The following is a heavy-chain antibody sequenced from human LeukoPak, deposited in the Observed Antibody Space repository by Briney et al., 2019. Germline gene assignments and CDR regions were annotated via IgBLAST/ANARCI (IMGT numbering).Heavy chain of an antibody. D-gene: IGHD6-19*01. V-gene: IGHV4-34*01. J-gene: IGHJ2*01. CDR3: ARRAVAEWYFDL. CDR1: GGSFSGYY. Sequence: SETLSLTCAVYGGSFSGYYWSWIRQPPGKGLEWIGEINHSGSTNYNPSLKSRVTISVDTPKNQFSLNLSSVTAADTAVYYCARRAVAEWYFDLWGRGTLVTVSS. CDR2: INHSGST.